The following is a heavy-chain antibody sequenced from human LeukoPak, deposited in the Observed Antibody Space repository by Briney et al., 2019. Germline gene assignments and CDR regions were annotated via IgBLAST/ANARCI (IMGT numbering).Heavy chain of an antibody. D-gene: IGHD6-13*01. CDR3: ARGVSSSWFDY. J-gene: IGHJ4*02. CDR1: GGSISSYY. V-gene: IGHV4-59*01. CDR2: IYYSGST. Sequence: SETLSLTCTVSGGSISSYYWSWIRQPPGKGLEWIGYIYYSGSTNYNPSLKSRVTISVDTSKNQFSLKLSSVTAADTAVYYCARGVSSSWFDYWGQGTLVTVSS.